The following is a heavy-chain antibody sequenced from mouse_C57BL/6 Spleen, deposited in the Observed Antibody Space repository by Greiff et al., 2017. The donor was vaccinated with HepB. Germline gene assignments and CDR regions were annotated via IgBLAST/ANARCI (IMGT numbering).Heavy chain of an antibody. D-gene: IGHD2-4*01. CDR2: ISSGSSTI. J-gene: IGHJ1*03. CDR1: GFTFSDYG. V-gene: IGHV5-17*01. CDR3: ARERIYYDYDEYFDV. Sequence: EVQGVESGGGLVKPGGSLKLSCAASGFTFSDYGMHWVRQAPEKGLEWVAYISSGSSTIYYADTVKGRFTISRDNAKNTLFLQMTSLRSEDTAMYYWARERIYYDYDEYFDVWGTGTTVTVSS.